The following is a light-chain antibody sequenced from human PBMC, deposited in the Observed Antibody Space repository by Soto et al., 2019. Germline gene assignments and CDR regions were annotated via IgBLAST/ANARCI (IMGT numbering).Light chain of an antibody. J-gene: IGKJ2*01. Sequence: DIVMTQPPDSLAVSLGERATINCKSSQSVLSSSNNKNYFAWYQQKPGQPPKLLIYWASTRESGVPDRFSGSGSGTDFTLTISSLQAEDVAVYYCQQYHSTPYTFGQGTKLEIK. CDR1: QSVLSSSNNKNY. CDR2: WAS. CDR3: QQYHSTPYT. V-gene: IGKV4-1*01.